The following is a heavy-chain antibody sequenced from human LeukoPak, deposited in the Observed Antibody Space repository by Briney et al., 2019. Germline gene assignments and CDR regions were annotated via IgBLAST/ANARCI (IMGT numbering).Heavy chain of an antibody. D-gene: IGHD2-15*01. V-gene: IGHV4-59*01. CDR3: ARSHYCGGCYSNFDF. J-gene: IGHJ4*02. CDR1: GGSISGYY. Sequence: PSETLSLTCTVSGGSISGYYWSWIRQPPGKGLEWIGYIFYSGSTNYNPSLKSRVTISVDTSKNQFSLRLSSVTAADTAVYYCARSHYCGGCYSNFDFWGQGTLVTVSS. CDR2: IFYSGST.